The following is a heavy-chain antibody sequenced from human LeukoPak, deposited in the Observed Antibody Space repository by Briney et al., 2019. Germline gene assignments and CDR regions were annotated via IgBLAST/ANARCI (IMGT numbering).Heavy chain of an antibody. CDR1: GGSFSGYY. Sequence: SETLSLTCAVYGGSFSGYYWSWIRQPPGKGLEWIGEINHSGSTNYNPSLKSRVTISVDTSNNQFSLKLSSVTAADTAVYYCARADDYGDHYWGQGTLVTVSS. CDR2: INHSGST. CDR3: ARADDYGDHY. J-gene: IGHJ4*02. V-gene: IGHV4-34*01. D-gene: IGHD4-17*01.